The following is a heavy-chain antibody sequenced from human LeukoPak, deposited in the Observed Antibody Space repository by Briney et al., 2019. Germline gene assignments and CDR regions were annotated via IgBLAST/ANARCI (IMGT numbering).Heavy chain of an antibody. J-gene: IGHJ6*03. CDR2: ISSSSSTK. D-gene: IGHD3-10*01. CDR3: ARDRGSWYYYYMDV. CDR1: GFTFSSYS. V-gene: IGHV3-48*01. Sequence: GGSLRLSCAASGFTFSSYSMNWVRQAPGKGLEWVSYISSSSSTKYYADSVKGRFTISRDNAKNSLYLQMNSLRAEDTAVYYCARDRGSWYYYYMDVWGKGTTVTVSS.